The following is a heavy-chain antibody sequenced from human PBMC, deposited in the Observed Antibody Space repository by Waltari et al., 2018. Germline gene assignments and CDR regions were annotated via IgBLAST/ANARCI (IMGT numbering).Heavy chain of an antibody. CDR1: GFTFSSYA. D-gene: IGHD6-19*01. CDR3: AKVVCSSGWYWEWYFDY. J-gene: IGHJ4*02. Sequence: EVQLLESGGGLVQPGGSLRLSCAASGFTFSSYAMSWVRQAPGKGLEWVSAISGSGGRTYYADSVEGRFTSSRDNSKNTLYLQMDSLRAEDTAVYCCAKVVCSSGWYWEWYFDYWGQGTLLTISS. V-gene: IGHV3-23*01. CDR2: ISGSGGRT.